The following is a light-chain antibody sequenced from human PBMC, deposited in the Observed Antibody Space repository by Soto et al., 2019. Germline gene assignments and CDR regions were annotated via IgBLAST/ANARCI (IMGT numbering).Light chain of an antibody. Sequence: DIQLTQSPSFLSASVGDRVTLTCRASQVISSYLAWYQQKPGKAPKLLIYAASTLQSGVPSRFSGSGSGTEFTLTISSLQPEDFATYYCQQLNSYLITFGQGTRLEIK. CDR1: QVISSY. CDR2: AAS. J-gene: IGKJ5*01. V-gene: IGKV1-9*01. CDR3: QQLNSYLIT.